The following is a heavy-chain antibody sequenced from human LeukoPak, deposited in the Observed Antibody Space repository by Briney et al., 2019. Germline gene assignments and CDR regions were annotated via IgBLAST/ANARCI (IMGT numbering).Heavy chain of an antibody. D-gene: IGHD3-9*01. CDR2: ISAYNGNT. Sequence: ASVTVSCKASGYTFTSYGISWVRQAPGQGLEWMGWISAYNGNTNYAQKLQGRVTMTTDTSTSTAYMELRSLRSDDTAVYYCARAVYDILTGYRLTPYYFDYWGQGTLVTVSS. V-gene: IGHV1-18*01. J-gene: IGHJ4*02. CDR3: ARAVYDILTGYRLTPYYFDY. CDR1: GYTFTSYG.